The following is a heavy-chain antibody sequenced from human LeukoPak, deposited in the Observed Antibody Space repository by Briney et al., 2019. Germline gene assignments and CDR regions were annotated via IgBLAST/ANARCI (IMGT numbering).Heavy chain of an antibody. J-gene: IGHJ4*02. V-gene: IGHV1-8*03. CDR1: GYTFTSYD. Sequence: ASVKVSCKASGYTFTSYDINWVRQATGQGLEWMGWMNPNSGNTGYAQKFQGRVTITRNTSISTAYMELSSLRSEDTAVYYCARGGKREWLGEEGVDYWGRGTMVSVCS. CDR2: MNPNSGNT. D-gene: IGHD3-10*01. CDR3: ARGGKREWLGEEGVDY.